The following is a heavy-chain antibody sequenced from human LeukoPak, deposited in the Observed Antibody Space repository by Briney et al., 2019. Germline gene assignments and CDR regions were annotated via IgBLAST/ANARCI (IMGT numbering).Heavy chain of an antibody. Sequence: REASVKVSCKASGYTLTSYGISWVRQAPGQGLEWMGWISAYNGNTNYAQKLQGRVTMTTDTSTSTAYMELRSLRSDDTAVYYCAREFLLDSSGIFDPWGQGTLVTVSS. CDR3: AREFLLDSSGIFDP. J-gene: IGHJ5*02. D-gene: IGHD6-19*01. CDR2: ISAYNGNT. CDR1: GYTLTSYG. V-gene: IGHV1-18*04.